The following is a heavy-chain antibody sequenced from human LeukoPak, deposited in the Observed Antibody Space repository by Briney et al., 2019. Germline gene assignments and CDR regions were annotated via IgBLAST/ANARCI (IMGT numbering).Heavy chain of an antibody. CDR2: IYTSGST. Sequence: SETLSLTCAVYGGSFSGYYWSWIRQPAGKGLEWIGRIYTSGSTNYNPSLKSRATMSVDTSKNQFSLKLSSVTAADTAVYYCARDIYGDYGGRGGPAFDYWGQGTLVTVSS. CDR3: ARDIYGDYGGRGGPAFDY. J-gene: IGHJ4*02. D-gene: IGHD4-17*01. V-gene: IGHV4-4*07. CDR1: GGSFSGYY.